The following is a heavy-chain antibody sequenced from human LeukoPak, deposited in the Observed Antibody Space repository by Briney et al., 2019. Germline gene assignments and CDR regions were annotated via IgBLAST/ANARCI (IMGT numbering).Heavy chain of an antibody. CDR3: ARDNVWGSYRPKSGAFDI. J-gene: IGHJ3*02. Sequence: SETLSLTCTVSGGSISSYYWSWIRQPPGKGLKWIEYIYYSGSTNYNPSLKSRVTISVDTSKNQFSLKLSSVTAADTAVYYCARDNVWGSYRPKSGAFDIWGQGTMVTVSS. CDR2: IYYSGST. V-gene: IGHV4-59*01. CDR1: GGSISSYY. D-gene: IGHD3-16*02.